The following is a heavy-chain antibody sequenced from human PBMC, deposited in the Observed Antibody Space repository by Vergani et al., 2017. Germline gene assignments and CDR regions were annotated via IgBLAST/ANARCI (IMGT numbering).Heavy chain of an antibody. J-gene: IGHJ4*02. CDR3: ARGRGVDTAIGYFDY. D-gene: IGHD5-18*01. Sequence: QVQLQESGPGLVKPSQTLSLTCTVSGGSISSGGYYWGWIRQHPGKGLEWIGYIYYSGSTYYNPSLKSRVTISVDTSKNQFSLKLSSVTAADTAVYYCARGRGVDTAIGYFDYGSQGTLVTVSS. CDR1: GGSISSGGYY. CDR2: IYYSGST. V-gene: IGHV4-31*03.